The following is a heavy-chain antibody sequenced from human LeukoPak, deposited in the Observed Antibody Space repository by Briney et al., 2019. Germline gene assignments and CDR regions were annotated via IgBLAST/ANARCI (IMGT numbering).Heavy chain of an antibody. J-gene: IGHJ4*02. V-gene: IGHV3-48*04. CDR3: ARGKQQVVRFFDY. CDR2: ISSSSSTM. D-gene: IGHD6-13*01. CDR1: GFTFSSYT. Sequence: GGSLRLSCAASGFTFSSYTMNWVRQAPGKGLEWVSYISSSSSTMYYADSVKGRFTISRDNAKNSLYLQMNSLRAEDTAVYYCARGKQQVVRFFDYWGQGTLVTVSS.